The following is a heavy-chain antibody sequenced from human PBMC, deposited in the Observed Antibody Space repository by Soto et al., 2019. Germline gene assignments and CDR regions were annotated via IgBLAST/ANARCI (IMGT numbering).Heavy chain of an antibody. CDR2: IYYSGST. CDR3: ARPVTP. CDR1: GGSISSGGYY. D-gene: IGHD3-10*01. V-gene: IGHV4-31*03. J-gene: IGHJ5*02. Sequence: QVQLQESGPGLVKPSQTLSLTCTVSGGSISSGGYYWSWIRQHPGKGLEWIGYIYYSGSTYYNPSPXSXXTISVSPTKHQFSPKLSLVTAADPAVSYGARPVTPWGQGTLVTGSS.